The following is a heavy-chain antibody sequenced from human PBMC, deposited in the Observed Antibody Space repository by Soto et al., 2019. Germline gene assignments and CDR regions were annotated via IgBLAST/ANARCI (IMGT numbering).Heavy chain of an antibody. CDR1: GFTFSSYW. J-gene: IGHJ4*02. V-gene: IGHV3-7*01. CDR3: ARSRIARSPGGIDY. D-gene: IGHD3-16*01. CDR2: IKQDGSEK. Sequence: GGSLRLSCAASGFTFSSYWMSWVRQAPGKGLEWVANIKQDGSEKYYVDPVKGRFTISRDNAKNSLYLQMNSLRAEDTAVYYCARSRIARSPGGIDYWGQGTLVTVSS.